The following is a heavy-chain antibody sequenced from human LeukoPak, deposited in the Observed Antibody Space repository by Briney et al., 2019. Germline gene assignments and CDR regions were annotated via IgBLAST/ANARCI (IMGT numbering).Heavy chain of an antibody. V-gene: IGHV1-69*05. CDR1: GGTFSSYA. D-gene: IGHD6-13*01. Sequence: SVKVSCKASGGTFSSYAISWVRQAPGQGLEWMGRIIPIFGTANYAQKFQGRVTITTDESTRTAYMELIRLRSEDTAVYYCARDRRSSSWYEGPDVSLNDGDYYYYMDVWGKGTTVTVSS. J-gene: IGHJ6*03. CDR3: ARDRRSSSWYEGPDVSLNDGDYYYYMDV. CDR2: IIPIFGTA.